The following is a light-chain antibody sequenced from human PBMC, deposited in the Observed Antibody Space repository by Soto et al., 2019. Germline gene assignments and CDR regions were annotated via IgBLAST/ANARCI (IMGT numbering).Light chain of an antibody. V-gene: IGKV1-33*01. J-gene: IGKJ2*01. CDR1: QAITNY. CDR3: QQYDNLPYT. CDR2: DAS. Sequence: DIQMTKSHSSLSASLGERVTITSQASQAITNYLNWYQQKPGKAPKLLIYDASNLETGVPSRFSGSGSGTDFTFTISSLQPEDIATYYCQQYDNLPYTFGQGTKVDIK.